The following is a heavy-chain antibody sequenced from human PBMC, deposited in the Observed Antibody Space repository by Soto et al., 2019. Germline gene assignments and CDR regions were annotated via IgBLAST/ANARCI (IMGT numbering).Heavy chain of an antibody. CDR1: GYSISTYW. CDR2: VKQDGSEE. D-gene: IGHD5-18*01. V-gene: IGHV3-7*01. J-gene: IGHJ4*02. CDR3: AALDTAMVKTAGY. Sequence: EVQLVESGGGLVQPGGSLRLSCAASGYSISTYWMSWVRQAPGKGLEWVANVKQDGSEEYYVDSVKGRFTISRDNAKNSLYQQMNSLRAEDTAEYYCAALDTAMVKTAGYWGQGTLVTVSS.